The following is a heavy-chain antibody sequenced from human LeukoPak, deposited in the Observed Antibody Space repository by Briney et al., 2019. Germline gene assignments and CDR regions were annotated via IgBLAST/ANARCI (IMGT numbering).Heavy chain of an antibody. D-gene: IGHD1-20*01. CDR1: GFTFSGSA. J-gene: IGHJ3*02. CDR3: TGITGTRGDAFDI. Sequence: GGSLRLSCAASGFTFSGSAMHWVRQASGKGLEWVGRIRSKANNFATAYAASVKGRFTISRDDSKNMAYLQMNSLKTEDTAVYYCTGITGTRGDAFDIWGQGTMVTVSS. V-gene: IGHV3-73*01. CDR2: IRSKANNFAT.